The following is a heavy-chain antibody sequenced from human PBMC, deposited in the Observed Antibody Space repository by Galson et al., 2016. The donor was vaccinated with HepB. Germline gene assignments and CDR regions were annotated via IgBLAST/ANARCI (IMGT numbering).Heavy chain of an antibody. V-gene: IGHV3-48*02. Sequence: LRLSCAGSGFTYSSYSMNWVRQAPGKGLEWVSYISSSSTIYYADSVKGRFTISRGNARNSLYLHMNSLRDEDTAVYYCARDPHVGATPFDYWGQGTLVTVSS. CDR3: ARDPHVGATPFDY. CDR1: GFTYSSYS. CDR2: ISSSSTI. J-gene: IGHJ4*02. D-gene: IGHD1-26*01.